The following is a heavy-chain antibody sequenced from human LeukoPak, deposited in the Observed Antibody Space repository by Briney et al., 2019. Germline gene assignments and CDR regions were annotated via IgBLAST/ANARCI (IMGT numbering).Heavy chain of an antibody. CDR2: FNHRENT. D-gene: IGHD1-26*01. CDR1: GASINHYY. J-gene: IGHJ4*02. CDR3: ARRPVGGLDY. V-gene: IGHV4-34*01. Sequence: PSETLSLTCSVSGASINHYYWSWIRQPPGKGLEWIGEFNHRENTNYNPSLKSRVTMSVDTSKKHFSLRLTSVTAADTAVYYCARRPVGGLDYWGQGTLVTVSS.